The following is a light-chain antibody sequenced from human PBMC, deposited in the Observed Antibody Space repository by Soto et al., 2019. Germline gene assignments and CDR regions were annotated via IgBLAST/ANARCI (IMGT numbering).Light chain of an antibody. Sequence: QSVLTQPASVSGSAGLSITISCTGSSSDVGGYNYVSWYQQHPGKAPKLMIYDVSNRPSGVSNRFSGSKSGNTASLTISGLQAEDEAHYYCSSYTSSSTLVVFGGGTKLTV. CDR3: SSYTSSSTLVV. J-gene: IGLJ2*01. V-gene: IGLV2-14*01. CDR2: DVS. CDR1: SSDVGGYNY.